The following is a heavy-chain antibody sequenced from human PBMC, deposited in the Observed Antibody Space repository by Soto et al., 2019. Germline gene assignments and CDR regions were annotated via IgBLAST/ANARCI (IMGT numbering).Heavy chain of an antibody. CDR2: IYYSGST. J-gene: IGHJ4*02. CDR1: GGSISSYY. CDR3: ARDPAANYFDY. Sequence: SETLSLTCTVSGGSISSYYWSWIRQPPGKGLEWIGYIYYSGSTNYNPSLKSRVTISVDTSKNQFSLKLSSVTAADTAVYYCARDPAANYFDYWGQGTLVTVSS. V-gene: IGHV4-59*01. D-gene: IGHD2-2*01.